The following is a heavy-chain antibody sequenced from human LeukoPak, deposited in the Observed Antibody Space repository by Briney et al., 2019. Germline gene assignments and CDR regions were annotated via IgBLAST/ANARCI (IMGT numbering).Heavy chain of an antibody. D-gene: IGHD1-26*01. J-gene: IGHJ3*02. CDR3: ARRRGRYSGDAFDI. CDR1: GFTFSNAW. Sequence: GGSLRLSCAASGFTFSNAWMSWVRQAPGKGLEWVGRIKSKTDGGTTDYAAPVKGRFTISRDDSKNTLYMQMNSLKTEDTAVYYCARRRGRYSGDAFDIWGQGTMVTVSS. CDR2: IKSKTDGGTT. V-gene: IGHV3-15*01.